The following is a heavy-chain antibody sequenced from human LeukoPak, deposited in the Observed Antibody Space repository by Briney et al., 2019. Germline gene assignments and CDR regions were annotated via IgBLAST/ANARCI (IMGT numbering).Heavy chain of an antibody. V-gene: IGHV3-30*18. J-gene: IGHJ6*02. CDR2: ISYDGSNK. Sequence: PGGSLRLSCAAPGFTFSSYGMHWVRQAPGKGLEWVAVISYDGSNKYYADSVKGRFTISRDNSKNTLYLQMNSLRAEDTAVYYCAKVQRITMVRGVPDYYYGMDVWGQGTTVTVSS. CDR3: AKVQRITMVRGVPDYYYGMDV. CDR1: GFTFSSYG. D-gene: IGHD3-10*01.